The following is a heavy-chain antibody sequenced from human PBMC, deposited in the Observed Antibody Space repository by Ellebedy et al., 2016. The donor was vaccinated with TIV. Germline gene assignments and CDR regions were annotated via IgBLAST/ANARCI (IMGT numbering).Heavy chain of an antibody. V-gene: IGHV4-61*01. J-gene: IGHJ4*02. D-gene: IGHD3-10*01. CDR3: ARDDARSYGSGSYLDY. CDR2: IYYSGST. CDR1: GGSVSSGSYY. Sequence: SETLSLXXTVSGGSVSSGSYYWSWIRQPPGKGLEWIGYIYYSGSTNYNPSLKSRVTISVDTSKNQFSLKLSSVTAADTAVYYCARDDARSYGSGSYLDYWGQGTLVTVSS.